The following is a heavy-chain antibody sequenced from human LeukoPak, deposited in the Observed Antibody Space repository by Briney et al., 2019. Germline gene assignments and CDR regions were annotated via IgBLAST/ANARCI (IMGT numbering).Heavy chain of an antibody. D-gene: IGHD6-6*01. J-gene: IGHJ6*03. CDR3: ARWSGSVTARNYYYYMDV. V-gene: IGHV4-30-4*08. CDR1: GGSISSGDYY. CDR2: IYYSGST. Sequence: SETLSLTCTVSGGSISSGDYYWSWIRQPPGKGLEWIGYIYYSGSTYYNPSLKSRVTISVDTSKNQFSLKLSSVTAADTAVYYCARWSGSVTARNYYYYMDVWGEGTTVTVSS.